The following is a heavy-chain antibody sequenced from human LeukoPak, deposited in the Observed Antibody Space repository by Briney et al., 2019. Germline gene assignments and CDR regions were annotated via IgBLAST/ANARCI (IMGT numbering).Heavy chain of an antibody. V-gene: IGHV3-23*01. Sequence: GGSLRLSCAASGLTFSSYGMSWVRQAPGRGLEWVSAISTTGGTTYYADAVRGRFTISRDNSRNTLYLQMNSLRAEDTAIYYCAKNGDRGAYCSGGTCYPYYYYYMDVWGKGTTVTISS. CDR3: AKNGDRGAYCSGGTCYPYYYYYMDV. CDR1: GLTFSSYG. D-gene: IGHD2-15*01. J-gene: IGHJ6*03. CDR2: ISTTGGTT.